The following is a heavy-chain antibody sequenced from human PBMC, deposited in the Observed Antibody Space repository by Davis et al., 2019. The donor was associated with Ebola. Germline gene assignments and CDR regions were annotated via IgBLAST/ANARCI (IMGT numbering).Heavy chain of an antibody. V-gene: IGHV5-51*01. CDR1: GYSFTSYW. Sequence: GESLKISCKGSGYSFTSYWIVWVRQMPGKGLEWMGVIYPGDSDIRYSPSFQDQVTISADKSIDTAFLQWSSLKASDTAMYYCARRTRGVDDYWGQGTLVSVSS. D-gene: IGHD3-10*01. CDR2: IYPGDSDI. J-gene: IGHJ4*02. CDR3: ARRTRGVDDY.